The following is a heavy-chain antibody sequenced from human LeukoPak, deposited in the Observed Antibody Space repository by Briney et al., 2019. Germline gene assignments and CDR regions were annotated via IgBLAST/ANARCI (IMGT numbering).Heavy chain of an antibody. CDR1: GFTFSSYS. D-gene: IGHD2-2*01. V-gene: IGHV3-21*01. J-gene: IGHJ6*02. CDR3: ARSEVVVVPADSQWAYYYYYGMDV. CDR2: ISSSSSYI. Sequence: GGSLRLSCAASGFTFSSYSMNWVRQAPGKGLEWVSSISSSSSYIYYADSVKGRFTISRDNAKNSLYLQMNSLRAEDTAVYYCARSEVVVVPADSQWAYYYYYGMDVWGQGTTVTVSS.